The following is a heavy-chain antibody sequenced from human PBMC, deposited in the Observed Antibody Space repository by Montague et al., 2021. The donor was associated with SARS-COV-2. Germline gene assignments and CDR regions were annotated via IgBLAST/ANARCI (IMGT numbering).Heavy chain of an antibody. CDR1: GGCTARHY. CDR3: ARGWAFDP. V-gene: IGHV4-59*08. J-gene: IGHJ3*01. CDR2: GYYNADT. D-gene: IGHD6-19*01. Sequence: SETLSLTCTVYGGCTARHYWDRIRKSPGKRPESICYGYYNADTKYNPSLQSRVTISIDTSENQFSLRLNSVTAADTAVYFCARGWAFDPWGQGRLVTVSS.